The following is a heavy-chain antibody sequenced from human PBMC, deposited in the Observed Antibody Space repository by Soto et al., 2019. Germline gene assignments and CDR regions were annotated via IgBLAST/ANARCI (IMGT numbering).Heavy chain of an antibody. D-gene: IGHD3-22*01. CDR3: ARGVPCSSGYCGMDV. J-gene: IGHJ6*02. Sequence: GGSLRLSCAASGFTFSSYGMHWVRQAPGKGLEWVAVIWYDGSNKYYADSVKGRFTISRDNSKNTLYLQMNSLRAEDTAVYYCARGVPCSSGYCGMDVWGQGTTVTVSS. CDR2: IWYDGSNK. CDR1: GFTFSSYG. V-gene: IGHV3-33*01.